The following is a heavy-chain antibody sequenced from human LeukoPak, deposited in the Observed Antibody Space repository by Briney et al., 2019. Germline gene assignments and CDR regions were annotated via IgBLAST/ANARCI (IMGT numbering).Heavy chain of an antibody. CDR1: GFTFSSYW. CDR2: IKQDGSEK. V-gene: IGHV3-7*03. D-gene: IGHD3-22*01. CDR3: ARDRSYYDSSGYYYGGYDY. J-gene: IGHJ4*02. Sequence: GGSLRLSCAASGFTFSSYWMSWVRQAPGKGLEWVANIKQDGSEKYYVDSVKGRFTISRDNAKNSLYLQMNSLRAEDTALYHCARDRSYYDSSGYYYGGYDYWGQGTLVTVSS.